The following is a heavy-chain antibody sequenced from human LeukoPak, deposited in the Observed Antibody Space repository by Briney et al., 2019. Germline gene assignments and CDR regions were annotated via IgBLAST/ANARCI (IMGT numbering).Heavy chain of an antibody. CDR1: GITFNDVW. V-gene: IGHV3-7*01. CDR2: VNQGGTEK. J-gene: IGHJ6*03. CDR3: AREHYFYHMDG. Sequence: PGGSLRLSCAASGITFNDVWMSWVRQAPGKGLEWVAIVNQGGTEKYYVDSVKGRFTISRDNAENSLYLQMNSLRAEDTAVYYCAREHYFYHMDGWGEGTTVTVSS.